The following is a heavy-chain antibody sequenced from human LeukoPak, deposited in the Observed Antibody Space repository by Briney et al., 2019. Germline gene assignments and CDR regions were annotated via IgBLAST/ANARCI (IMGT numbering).Heavy chain of an antibody. J-gene: IGHJ5*02. CDR3: AILFTNWFDP. V-gene: IGHV1-69*06. D-gene: IGHD2-15*01. CDR1: GYTFTTYA. Sequence: SVKVSCKTSGYTFTTYAISWVRQAPGQGLEWMGGIIPIFGTANYAQKFQGRVTMTEDTSTDTAYMELSGLRSEDTAVYYCAILFTNWFDPWGQGTLVTVSS. CDR2: IIPIFGTA.